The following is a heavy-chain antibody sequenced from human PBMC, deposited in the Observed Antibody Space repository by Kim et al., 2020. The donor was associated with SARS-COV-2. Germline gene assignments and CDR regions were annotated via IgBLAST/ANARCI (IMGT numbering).Heavy chain of an antibody. D-gene: IGHD1-26*01. V-gene: IGHV3-74*01. CDR3: ARVSSGYYYGMDV. J-gene: IGHJ6*02. Sequence: YGESLKGRFTLSRDNAKNPLYLQMDSLRAEDTAVYYCARVSSGYYYGMDVWGRGTTVTVSS.